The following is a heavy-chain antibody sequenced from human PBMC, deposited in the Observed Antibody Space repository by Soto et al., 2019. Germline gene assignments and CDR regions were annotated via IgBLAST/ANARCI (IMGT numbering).Heavy chain of an antibody. J-gene: IGHJ6*02. Sequence: GGSLRLSCTASGFTFGDYAMSWFRQAPGKGLEWVGFIRSKAYGGTTEYAASVKGRFTISRDDSKSIAYLQMNSLKTEDTAVYYCTRASGYYYDSSGYYPDYYYYGMDVWGQGTTVTVSS. CDR2: IRSKAYGGTT. CDR1: GFTFGDYA. V-gene: IGHV3-49*03. CDR3: TRASGYYYDSSGYYPDYYYYGMDV. D-gene: IGHD3-22*01.